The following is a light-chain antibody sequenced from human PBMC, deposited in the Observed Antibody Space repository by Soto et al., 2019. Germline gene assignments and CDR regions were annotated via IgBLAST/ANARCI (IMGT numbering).Light chain of an antibody. J-gene: IGKJ5*01. CDR2: AAS. CDR3: QQAKNFPVT. Sequence: DIQMTQSPSSVSASVGDTVTITCRASQGINNWLAWYQQKPGKAPKLVIYAASNVHSGVPSRFSGSGSGTEFTLTISSLQPEDFATYYCQQAKNFPVTFGQGTRLEIK. V-gene: IGKV1-12*01. CDR1: QGINNW.